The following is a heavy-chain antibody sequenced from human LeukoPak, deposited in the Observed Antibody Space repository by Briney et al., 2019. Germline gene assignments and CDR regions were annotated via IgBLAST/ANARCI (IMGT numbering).Heavy chain of an antibody. J-gene: IGHJ4*02. Sequence: PSETLSLTCAVYGGSFSGYYWSWIRQPPGKGLEWIGEINHSGSTNYNPSLKSRVTISVDKSKNQFSLKLSSVTAADTAVYYCASGSVVGATLGFDYWGQGTLVTVSS. V-gene: IGHV4-34*01. CDR3: ASGSVVGATLGFDY. CDR2: INHSGST. CDR1: GGSFSGYY. D-gene: IGHD1-26*01.